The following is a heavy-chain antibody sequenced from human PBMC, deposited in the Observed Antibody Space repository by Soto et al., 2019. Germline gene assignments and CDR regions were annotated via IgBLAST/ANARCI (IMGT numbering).Heavy chain of an antibody. V-gene: IGHV1-18*01. J-gene: IGHJ5*02. Sequence: ASVKVSCKASGYTFTSYGISWVRQAPGQGLEWMGWISAYNGNTNYAQKLQGRVTMTTDTSTSTAYMELRSLRSDDTAVYYRARVLTYYDFWSGYRSLNWFDTGGQGTLVTVSS. D-gene: IGHD3-3*01. CDR3: ARVLTYYDFWSGYRSLNWFDT. CDR1: GYTFTSYG. CDR2: ISAYNGNT.